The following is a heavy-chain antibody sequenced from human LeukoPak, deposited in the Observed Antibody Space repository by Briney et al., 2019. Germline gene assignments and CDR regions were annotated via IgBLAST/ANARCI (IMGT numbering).Heavy chain of an antibody. V-gene: IGHV3-30*04. Sequence: GGSLRLSCAASGFTFNSYAIHWVRQAPGKGLEWVAVISYDGSNKYYADSVKGRSTISRDNSKNTLYLQLNSLRPEDTAVYYCARDQLAYSGYDTLFDYWGQGTLVTVSS. J-gene: IGHJ4*02. CDR1: GFTFNSYA. CDR2: ISYDGSNK. D-gene: IGHD5-12*01. CDR3: ARDQLAYSGYDTLFDY.